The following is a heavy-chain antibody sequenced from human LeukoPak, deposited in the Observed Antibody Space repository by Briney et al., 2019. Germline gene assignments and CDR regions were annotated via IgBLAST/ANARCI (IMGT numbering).Heavy chain of an antibody. CDR1: GVTLSISA. J-gene: IGHJ6*02. D-gene: IGHD2-2*01. V-gene: IGHV3-30-3*01. CDR2: ISYDGSNK. CDR3: ARDSVPASLRLYGMDV. Sequence: GGSLRLSCAASGVTLSISAMHWVRQAPGKGLEWVAVISYDGSNKYYADSVKGGFTMSRDNSKNTLYLQMNSLRAEDTSVYYCARDSVPASLRLYGMDVWGQGTTVTVSS.